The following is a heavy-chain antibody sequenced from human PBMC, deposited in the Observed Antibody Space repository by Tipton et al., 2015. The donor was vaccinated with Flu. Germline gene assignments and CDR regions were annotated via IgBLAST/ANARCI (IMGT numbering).Heavy chain of an antibody. CDR1: GYSFTNYW. CDR3: ARHRGYSYGYQDF. D-gene: IGHD5-18*01. CDR2: IYPGDSNT. J-gene: IGHJ4*02. Sequence: VQLVQSGGEVKKPGESLKISCKGSGYSFTNYWIGWVRQMPGKGLEWMGIIYPGDSNTIYSPSLQGQVTISADKSISTAYLQWSSLKASDTAMYYCARHRGYSYGYQDFWGQGTLVTVSS. V-gene: IGHV5-51*01.